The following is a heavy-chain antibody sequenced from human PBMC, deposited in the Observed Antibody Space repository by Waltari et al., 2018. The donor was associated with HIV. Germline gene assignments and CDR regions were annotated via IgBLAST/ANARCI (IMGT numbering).Heavy chain of an antibody. CDR2: INHHGNT. CDR1: GGPFSGFY. J-gene: IGHJ5*02. CDR3: ARVPKRYDWNYDP. V-gene: IGHV4-34*02. D-gene: IGHD1-7*01. Sequence: QVQLQQWGTGLLKPSGTLSLTCAVYGGPFSGFYWSWIRQAPGKGLEWIGEINHHGNTNYNPSLKSRVTILVDTSKRQFSLRMTSVTAADTGVYYCARVPKRYDWNYDPWGQGTPVTVSS.